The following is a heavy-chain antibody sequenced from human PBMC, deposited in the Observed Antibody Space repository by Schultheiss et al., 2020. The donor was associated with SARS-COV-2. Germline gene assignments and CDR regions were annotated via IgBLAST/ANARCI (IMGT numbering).Heavy chain of an antibody. J-gene: IGHJ6*02. Sequence: SETLSLTCAVYGGSFSGYYWSWIRQPAGKGLEWIGRIYTSGSTNYNPSLKSRVTISVDTSKNQFSLKLSSVTAADTAVYYCARDLGIAVAGGMDVWGQGTTVTVSS. CDR3: ARDLGIAVAGGMDV. CDR2: IYTSGST. CDR1: GGSFSGYY. D-gene: IGHD6-19*01. V-gene: IGHV4-4*07.